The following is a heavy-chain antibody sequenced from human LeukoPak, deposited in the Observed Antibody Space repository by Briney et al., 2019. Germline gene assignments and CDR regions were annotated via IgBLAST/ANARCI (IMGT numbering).Heavy chain of an antibody. CDR2: IYCSGST. D-gene: IGHD6-13*01. J-gene: IGHJ4*02. V-gene: IGHV4-31*03. CDR1: GGSISSGGYY. Sequence: SETLSLTCTVSGGSISSGGYYWSWIRQHPGKGLEWIGYIYCSGSTYYNPSLKSRVTISVDTSKNQFSLKLSSVTAADTAVYYCARGTAAGTPDYWGQGTLVTVSS. CDR3: ARGTAAGTPDY.